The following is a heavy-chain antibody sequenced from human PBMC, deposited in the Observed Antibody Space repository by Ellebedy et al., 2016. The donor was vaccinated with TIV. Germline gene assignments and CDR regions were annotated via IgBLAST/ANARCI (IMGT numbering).Heavy chain of an antibody. D-gene: IGHD6-19*01. V-gene: IGHV1-18*01. J-gene: IGHJ3*02. Sequence: AASVKVSCKASGYIFTSNGISWVRQAPGQGLEWMGWISSSNGNTNYAQKFQGRVTMTTDTSTTTAYMELRSLRSDDTAEYYCAVHRGSGWYYPLDIWGQGTMVTVSS. CDR1: GYIFTSNG. CDR2: ISSSNGNT. CDR3: AVHRGSGWYYPLDI.